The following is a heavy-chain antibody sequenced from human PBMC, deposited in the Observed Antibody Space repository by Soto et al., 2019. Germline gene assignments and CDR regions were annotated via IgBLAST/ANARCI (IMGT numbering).Heavy chain of an antibody. CDR3: ARDGYCSGGSCPNWFDP. Sequence: QLQLQESGPGLVKPSETLSLTCTVSGGSISSSSYYWGWIRQPPGKGLEWIGSIYYSGSTYYNPSLQRRVTISVDTSKNRFSLKLSSVTAADTAVYYCARDGYCSGGSCPNWFDPWGQGTLVTVSS. CDR2: IYYSGST. J-gene: IGHJ5*02. V-gene: IGHV4-39*01. CDR1: GGSISSSSYY. D-gene: IGHD2-15*01.